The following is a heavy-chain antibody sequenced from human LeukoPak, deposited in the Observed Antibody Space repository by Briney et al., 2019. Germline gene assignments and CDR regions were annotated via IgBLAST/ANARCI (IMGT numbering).Heavy chain of an antibody. CDR1: GSTFSSYD. V-gene: IGHV3-23*01. Sequence: GGSLRLSCAASGSTFSSYDMSWVRQTPGKGLEWVSGISGSGDSTFYGDSVKGRFTISRDNSKYTLYVQMNSLRVEDTAVYYCARRSGWSYYFDYWGQGTLVTASS. J-gene: IGHJ4*02. CDR3: ARRSGWSYYFDY. CDR2: ISGSGDST. D-gene: IGHD6-19*01.